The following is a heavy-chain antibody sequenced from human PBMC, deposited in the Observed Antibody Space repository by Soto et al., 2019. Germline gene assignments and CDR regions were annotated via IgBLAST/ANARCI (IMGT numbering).Heavy chain of an antibody. J-gene: IGHJ6*02. CDR1: GGTFSSYA. CDR3: ARVPMTTVTSHYYYGMDV. D-gene: IGHD4-4*01. V-gene: IGHV1-69*13. Sequence: GAAVKVSCKASGGTFSSYAISWVRQAPGQGLEWMGGIIPIFGTANYAQKFQGRVTITADESTSTAYMELSSLRSEDTAVYYCARVPMTTVTSHYYYGMDVWGQGTTVTVSS. CDR2: IIPIFGTA.